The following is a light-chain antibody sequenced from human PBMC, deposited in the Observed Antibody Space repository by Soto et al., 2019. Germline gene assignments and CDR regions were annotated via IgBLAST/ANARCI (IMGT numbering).Light chain of an antibody. Sequence: IVLTQSPATLSLSPGERATLSCRASQSVSSYLAWYQQKPGQAPRLLIYGASTRATGIPARFSGSGSGTEFTLTISSLQSEDFAVYYCQQYSIWRTFGQGTKVDI. CDR3: QQYSIWRT. CDR1: QSVSSY. J-gene: IGKJ1*01. V-gene: IGKV3-15*01. CDR2: GAS.